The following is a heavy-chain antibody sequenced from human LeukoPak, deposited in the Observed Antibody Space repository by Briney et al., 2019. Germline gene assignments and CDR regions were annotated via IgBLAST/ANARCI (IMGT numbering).Heavy chain of an antibody. CDR1: GGSISTYY. V-gene: IGHV4-59*01. J-gene: IGHJ3*02. Sequence: SETLSLTCTVSGGSISTYYWSWIRQPPGKGLEWIGYIYYSGRTNYNPSLKSRLSISVDTSKNQFSLKLTSVTAADTAVYYCARGVGAKAAFDIWGQGTMVTVSS. CDR2: IYYSGRT. D-gene: IGHD1-26*01. CDR3: ARGVGAKAAFDI.